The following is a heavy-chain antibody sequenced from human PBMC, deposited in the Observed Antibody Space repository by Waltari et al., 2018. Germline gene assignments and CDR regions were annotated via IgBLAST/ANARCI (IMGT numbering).Heavy chain of an antibody. D-gene: IGHD3-22*01. J-gene: IGHJ4*02. CDR1: GFTFSSYA. CDR2: ISGSGGST. Sequence: EVQLLESGGGLVQPGGSLRLSCAASGFTFSSYAMSWVRQAPGKGLGWVSAISGSGGSTYYADPVKGRFTISRDNSKNTLYLQMNSLRAEDTAVYYCAKALAHYYDSSGYYMGAFDYWGQGTLVTVSS. V-gene: IGHV3-23*01. CDR3: AKALAHYYDSSGYYMGAFDY.